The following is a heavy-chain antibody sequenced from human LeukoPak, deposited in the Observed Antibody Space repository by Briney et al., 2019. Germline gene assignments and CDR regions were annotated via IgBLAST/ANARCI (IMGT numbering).Heavy chain of an antibody. D-gene: IGHD2-21*02. J-gene: IGHJ4*02. CDR2: ISYDGSNK. Sequence: GGSLRLSCAASGFTFSSYAMHWVRQAPGKGLEWVAVISYDGSNKYYADSVKGRFTISRDNSKNTLYLQMNSLRAEDTAVYYCARGVPQAYCGGDCYSYFDYWGQGTLVTVSS. CDR3: ARGVPQAYCGGDCYSYFDY. V-gene: IGHV3-30-3*01. CDR1: GFTFSSYA.